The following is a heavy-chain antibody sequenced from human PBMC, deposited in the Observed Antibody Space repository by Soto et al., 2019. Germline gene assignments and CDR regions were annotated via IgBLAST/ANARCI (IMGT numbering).Heavy chain of an antibody. CDR2: IKQAGSEK. V-gene: IGHV3-7*01. D-gene: IGHD2-2*01. CDR1: GFTFSSYW. Sequence: EVQLVESGGGLVQPGGSLRLSCAASGFTFSSYWMILVRQAPGKGLEWVANIKQAGSEKYYVDSVKGRCTISRDNAKNSLYSQMNSLRAEDTAVYYCARDLGTDIVLVPASGYGDYHDYWGQGTLVTVS. J-gene: IGHJ4*02. CDR3: ARDLGTDIVLVPASGYGDYHDY.